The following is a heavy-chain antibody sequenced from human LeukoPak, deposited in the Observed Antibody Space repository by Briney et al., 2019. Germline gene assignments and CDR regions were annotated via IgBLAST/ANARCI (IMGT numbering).Heavy chain of an antibody. D-gene: IGHD5-12*01. CDR1: GYTFTSYA. CDR3: ASHSLYSGYDFSPLDY. Sequence: GASVKVSCKASGYTFTSYAMHWVRQAPGQGLEWMGWINTNTGNPTYAQGFTGRFVFSLDTSVSTAYLQISNLKAEDTAVYYCASHSLYSGYDFSPLDYWGQGTLVTVSS. J-gene: IGHJ4*02. V-gene: IGHV7-4-1*02. CDR2: INTNTGNP.